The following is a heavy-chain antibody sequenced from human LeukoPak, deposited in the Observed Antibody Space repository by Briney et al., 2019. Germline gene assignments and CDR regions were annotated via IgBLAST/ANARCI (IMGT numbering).Heavy chain of an antibody. V-gene: IGHV4-34*01. D-gene: IGHD5-18*01. CDR1: GGSFSGYY. Sequence: SSETLSLTCAVYGGSFSGYYWSWIRQPPGKGLEWIGEINHSGSTNYNPSLKSRVTISVDTSKNQFSLKLSSVTAADTAVYYCARYSYGGDFDYWGQGTLVTVSS. CDR2: INHSGST. CDR3: ARYSYGGDFDY. J-gene: IGHJ4*02.